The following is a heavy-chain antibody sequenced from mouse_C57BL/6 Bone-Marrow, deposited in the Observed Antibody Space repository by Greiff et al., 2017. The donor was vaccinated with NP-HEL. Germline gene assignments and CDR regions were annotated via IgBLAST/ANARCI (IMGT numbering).Heavy chain of an antibody. D-gene: IGHD1-1*01. Sequence: QVQLQQPGAELVMPGASVKLSCKASGYTFTSYWMHWVKQRPGQGLEWIGEIDPSDSYTNYNQKFKGKSTLTVDNSSSTAYMQLSSLTSEDSAVYYCAMVYYYGSSRAWFAYWGQGTLVTVSA. V-gene: IGHV1-69*01. CDR2: IDPSDSYT. J-gene: IGHJ3*01. CDR3: AMVYYYGSSRAWFAY. CDR1: GYTFTSYW.